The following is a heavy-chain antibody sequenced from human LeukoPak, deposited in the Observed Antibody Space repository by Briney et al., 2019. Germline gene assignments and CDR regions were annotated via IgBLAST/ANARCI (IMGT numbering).Heavy chain of an antibody. Sequence: ASVKVSCKASGYTFTGYYMHWVRQAPGQGLEWMGWINPNSGGTNYAQKFQGRVTMTRNTSISTAYMELSSLRSEDTAVYYCASRQWPGDYWGQGTLVTVSS. V-gene: IGHV1-2*02. CDR1: GYTFTGYY. J-gene: IGHJ4*02. CDR3: ASRQWPGDY. CDR2: INPNSGGT. D-gene: IGHD6-19*01.